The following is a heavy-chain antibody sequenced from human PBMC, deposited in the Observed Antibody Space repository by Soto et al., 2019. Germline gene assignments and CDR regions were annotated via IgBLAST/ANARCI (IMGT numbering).Heavy chain of an antibody. V-gene: IGHV3-23*01. CDR3: ANVPIWCSSTSCYTEGFDY. CDR1: GFTFSDYA. CDR2: ISAGGST. D-gene: IGHD2-2*02. J-gene: IGHJ4*02. Sequence: PGGSLRLSCTASGFTFSDYAMSWVRQPPGKGLEWVSVISAGGSTYYADPVKGRFTVSRANSKNTLYLQMNSLRAEDTAVYYCANVPIWCSSTSCYTEGFDYWGQGTLDTVST.